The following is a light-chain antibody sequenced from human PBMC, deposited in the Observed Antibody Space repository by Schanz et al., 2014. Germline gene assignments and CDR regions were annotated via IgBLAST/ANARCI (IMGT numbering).Light chain of an antibody. V-gene: IGLV2-14*02. CDR2: EDI. CDR3: SSYSGSSTLDVV. CDR1: RSDVGNYNL. J-gene: IGLJ2*01. Sequence: QSALTQPASVSGSPGQSITISCTGTRSDVGNYNLVSWYQQHPGKAPKLMIYEDIQRPSGVSNRFSGSKSGNTASLTISGLQAEDEADYYCSSYSGSSTLDVVFGGGTKLTVL.